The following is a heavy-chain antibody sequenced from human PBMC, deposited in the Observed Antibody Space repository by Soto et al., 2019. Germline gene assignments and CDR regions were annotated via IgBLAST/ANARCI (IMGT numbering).Heavy chain of an antibody. CDR2: INHSGST. J-gene: IGHJ5*02. Sequence: SETLSLTCAVYGGSFSCYYWSWIRQPPGKGLEWIGEINHSGSTNYNPSLKSRVTISVDTSKNQFSLKLSSVTAADTAVYYCAREPQVAARHNWFDPWGQGTLVTVSS. CDR1: GGSFSCYY. D-gene: IGHD2-15*01. CDR3: AREPQVAARHNWFDP. V-gene: IGHV4-34*01.